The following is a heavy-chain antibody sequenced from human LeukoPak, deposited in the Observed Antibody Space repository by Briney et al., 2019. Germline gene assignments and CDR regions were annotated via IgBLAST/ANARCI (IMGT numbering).Heavy chain of an antibody. CDR3: ARVYNFWSGPPVGAFDI. D-gene: IGHD3-3*01. V-gene: IGHV4-59*12. J-gene: IGHJ3*02. Sequence: SETLSLTCTVSGGSISSYYWSWIRQPPGKGLEWIGSIYYSGSTYYNPSLKSRVTISVDTSKNQFSLKLSSVTAADTAVYYCARVYNFWSGPPVGAFDIWGQGTMVTVSS. CDR1: GGSISSYY. CDR2: IYYSGST.